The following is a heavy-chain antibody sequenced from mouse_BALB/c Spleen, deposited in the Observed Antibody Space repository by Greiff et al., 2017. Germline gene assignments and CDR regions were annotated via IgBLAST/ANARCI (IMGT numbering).Heavy chain of an antibody. CDR3: ARHYGSSYGYFDY. Sequence: EVQVVESGGGLVQPGGSRKLSCAASGFTFSSFGMHWVRQAPEKGLEWVAYISSGSSTIYYADTVKGRFTISRDNPKNTLFLQMTSLRSEDTAMYYCARHYGSSYGYFDYWGQGTTLTVSS. CDR2: ISSGSSTI. D-gene: IGHD1-1*01. J-gene: IGHJ2*01. CDR1: GFTFSSFG. V-gene: IGHV5-17*02.